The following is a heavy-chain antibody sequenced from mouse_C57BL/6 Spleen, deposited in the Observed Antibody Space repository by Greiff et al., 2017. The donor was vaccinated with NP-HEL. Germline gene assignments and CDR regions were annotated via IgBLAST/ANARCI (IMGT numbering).Heavy chain of an antibody. V-gene: IGHV14-3*01. CDR2: IDPATGDT. J-gene: IGHJ3*01. CDR1: GFTFTNTY. Sequence: VQLQQSVAELVRPGASVKLSCTASGFTFTNTYMHWVKQRPEQGLEWIGRIDPATGDTKYAPKFQGKATITADTSSNTAYLQLSSLTSEDTAIYYGATDNYGRSYTFAYWGQGTLVTVSA. D-gene: IGHD1-1*01. CDR3: ATDNYGRSYTFAY.